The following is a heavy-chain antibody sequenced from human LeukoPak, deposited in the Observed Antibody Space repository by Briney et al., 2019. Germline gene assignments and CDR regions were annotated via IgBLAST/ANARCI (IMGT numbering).Heavy chain of an antibody. D-gene: IGHD6-19*01. J-gene: IGHJ4*02. CDR1: GFTFDDYA. CDR3: AKDRQWPYFGY. Sequence: GRSLRLSCAASGFTFDDYAMHWVRQAPGKGLEWVSGISWNSGSTYYADSVKGRFTISRDNSKNTLYLQMNSLRAEDTAVYYCAKDRQWPYFGYWGQGTLVTVSS. CDR2: ISWNSGST. V-gene: IGHV3-9*01.